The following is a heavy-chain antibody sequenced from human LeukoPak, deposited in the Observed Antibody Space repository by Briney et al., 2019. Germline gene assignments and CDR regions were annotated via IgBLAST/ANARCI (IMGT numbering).Heavy chain of an antibody. V-gene: IGHV3-21*01. CDR2: ISSSSGYI. Sequence: AGGSLRLSCAASGFTFSSYSMNWVRQAPGKGLEWVSSISSSSGYIYYADSVKGRFTISRDNAKNSLYLQMNSLRAEDTAVYYCARDTYYYDDAFDIWGQGTMVTVSS. J-gene: IGHJ3*02. D-gene: IGHD3-22*01. CDR1: GFTFSSYS. CDR3: ARDTYYYDDAFDI.